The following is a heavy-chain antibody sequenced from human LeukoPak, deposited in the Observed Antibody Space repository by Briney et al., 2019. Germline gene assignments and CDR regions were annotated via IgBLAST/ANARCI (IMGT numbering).Heavy chain of an antibody. V-gene: IGHV4-30-4*07. Sequence: SETLSLTCTVSGNSISSGDNYWSWIRQPPGKGLEWIGYIYYSGSTYYNPSLKSRVTISVDTSKNQFSLKLSSLTAADTAVYYCARGSSSSWYFDYWGQGTLVTVSS. CDR2: IYYSGST. CDR1: GNSISSGDNY. CDR3: ARGSSSSWYFDY. D-gene: IGHD6-13*01. J-gene: IGHJ4*02.